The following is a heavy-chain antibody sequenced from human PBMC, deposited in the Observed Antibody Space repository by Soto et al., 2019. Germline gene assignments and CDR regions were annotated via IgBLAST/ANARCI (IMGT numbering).Heavy chain of an antibody. V-gene: IGHV3-48*03. CDR3: ARRGST. D-gene: IGHD2-2*01. CDR1: GFTFSSSE. CDR2: IHPAGQPI. J-gene: IGHJ3*01. Sequence: EVQLVESGGGLVQPGGSLRLSCVASGFTFSSSEMYWVRQAPGKGLEWVSYIHPAGQPIFFADSVKGRLTISRDNAKKSVYLQMNCLRAEDTAVYYCARRGSTWGQGTMVTVSS.